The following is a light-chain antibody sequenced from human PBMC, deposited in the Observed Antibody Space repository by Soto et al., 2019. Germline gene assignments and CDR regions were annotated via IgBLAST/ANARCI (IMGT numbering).Light chain of an antibody. CDR2: GNS. CDR3: QSYDSSLSGLYV. CDR1: SSNIGAGYD. J-gene: IGLJ1*01. V-gene: IGLV1-40*01. Sequence: QPVLTQPPSVSGAPGQRVTIACTGSSSNIGAGYDVHWYQQLPGTVPKLLIYGNSNRPSGVPDRFSGSKSGTSASLAITGLQAQDEADYYCQSYDSSLSGLYVFGTGTKLTVL.